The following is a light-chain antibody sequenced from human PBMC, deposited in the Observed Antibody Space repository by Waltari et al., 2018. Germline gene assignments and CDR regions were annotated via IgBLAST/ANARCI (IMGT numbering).Light chain of an antibody. V-gene: IGLV3-9*01. Sequence: SYELTQPLSVSVALGQTARITCGGNNIGRKDVHWYQQKPGQAPVLVNRPSGIRERFPRSNSGNTATLTISRAQAGDEADYYCQVYDSNTWVFGGGTKLTVL. CDR3: QVYDSNTWV. CDR1: NIGRKD. J-gene: IGLJ3*02.